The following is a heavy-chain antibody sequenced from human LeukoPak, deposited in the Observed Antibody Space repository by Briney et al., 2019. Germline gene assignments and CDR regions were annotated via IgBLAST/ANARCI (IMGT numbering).Heavy chain of an antibody. Sequence: SEPLSLTCTVSGGSINSFYWSWIRQPPGKGLECIGYIYYTQNTNYNPSLKSRVTISVDTSKNQFSLKLSSVTAADTAVYYCARGHGGSDYWGQGTLVTVSS. CDR3: ARGHGGSDY. J-gene: IGHJ4*02. D-gene: IGHD3-10*01. CDR2: IYYTQNT. CDR1: GGSINSFY. V-gene: IGHV4-59*01.